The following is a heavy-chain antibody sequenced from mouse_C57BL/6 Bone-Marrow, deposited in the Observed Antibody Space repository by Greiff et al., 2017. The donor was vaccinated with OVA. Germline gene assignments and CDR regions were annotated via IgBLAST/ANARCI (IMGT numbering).Heavy chain of an antibody. V-gene: IGHV1-22*01. J-gene: IGHJ3*01. Sequence: VQLQQSGPELVKPGASVKMSCKASGYTFTDYNMHWVKQSHGKSLEWIGYINPNNGGTSYNQKFKGKATLTVNKSSRTAYMELRSLTSEDSAVYYCARRDGYDYTWFAYWGQGTLVTVSA. CDR2: INPNNGGT. CDR1: GYTFTDYN. D-gene: IGHD2-4*01. CDR3: ARRDGYDYTWFAY.